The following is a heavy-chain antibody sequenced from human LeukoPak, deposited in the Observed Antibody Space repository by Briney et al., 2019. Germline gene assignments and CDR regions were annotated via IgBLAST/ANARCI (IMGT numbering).Heavy chain of an antibody. V-gene: IGHV3-15*05. J-gene: IGHJ4*02. Sequence: GGSLRLSCAASGFTFSSYEMNWVRQAPGKGLEWVGHIKSTADGGTTDYAAPVKGRFTISRDDSTSTLYLQMNSLKTEDTAVYYCSPHPGYYFGYWGQGTLVTVSS. D-gene: IGHD2-15*01. CDR3: SPHPGYYFGY. CDR1: GFTFSSYE. CDR2: IKSTADGGTT.